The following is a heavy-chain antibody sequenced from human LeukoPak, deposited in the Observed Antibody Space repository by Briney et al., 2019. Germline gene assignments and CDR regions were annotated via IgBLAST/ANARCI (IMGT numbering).Heavy chain of an antibody. CDR3: ARDKIVGPTTLDY. J-gene: IGHJ4*02. V-gene: IGHV3-7*01. CDR1: GFTFSSYW. Sequence: GGSLRLSCAASGFTFSSYWMSWVRQAPGKGPEWVANMKQDGSEIYYVDSVKGRFTISRDNAKNSVYLEMNNLRAEDTAVYYCARDKIVGPTTLDYWGQGTPVTISS. CDR2: MKQDGSEI. D-gene: IGHD1-26*01.